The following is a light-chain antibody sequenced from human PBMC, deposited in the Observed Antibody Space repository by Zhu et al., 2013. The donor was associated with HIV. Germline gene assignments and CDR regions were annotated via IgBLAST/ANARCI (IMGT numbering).Light chain of an antibody. J-gene: IGLJ3*02. V-gene: IGLV3-1*01. Sequence: SYEVTQPPSVSVSPGQTASITCSGDKLGDKFVCWYQHKPGQSPTLVIYQDNKRPSGTPERFSGSNSGNTATLTISGTQAMDEADYHCAAWDDSLNGRWVFGGGTKLTVL. CDR2: QDN. CDR3: AAWDDSLNGRWV. CDR1: KLGDKF.